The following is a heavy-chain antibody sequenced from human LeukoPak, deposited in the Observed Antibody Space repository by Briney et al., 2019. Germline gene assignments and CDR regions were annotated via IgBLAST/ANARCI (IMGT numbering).Heavy chain of an antibody. CDR2: ISYDGSNN. V-gene: IGHV3-30*18. CDR1: GFTFSSYG. CDR3: AKAYGSGSYYNLKFDY. Sequence: PGWSLRLSCAASGFTFSSYGMHWVRQAPGKGLEWVAVISYDGSNNNYADSVKGRFTISRDNSKYTLDLQMRSLTTDDTAVYYCAKAYGSGSYYNLKFDYWGLGTLVTVSS. D-gene: IGHD3-10*01. J-gene: IGHJ4*02.